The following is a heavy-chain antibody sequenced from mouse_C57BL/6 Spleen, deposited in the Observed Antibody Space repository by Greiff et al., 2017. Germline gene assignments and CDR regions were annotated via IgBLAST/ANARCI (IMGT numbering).Heavy chain of an antibody. CDR1: GYTFTSYW. V-gene: IGHV1-7*01. D-gene: IGHD2-5*01. Sequence: VQLQQSGAELAKPGASVKLSCTASGYTFTSYWMHWVKQRPGQGLEWIGYINPSSGYTKYNQTFKDKATLTADKSNNTPYMQLISLTYEDSAVXYCATSYYSNNDAMDYWGQGTSVTVSS. CDR3: ATSYYSNNDAMDY. CDR2: INPSSGYT. J-gene: IGHJ4*01.